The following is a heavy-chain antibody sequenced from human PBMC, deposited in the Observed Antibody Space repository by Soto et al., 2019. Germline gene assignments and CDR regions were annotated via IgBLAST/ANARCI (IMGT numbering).Heavy chain of an antibody. CDR1: GFSLSNARMG. V-gene: IGHV2-26*01. J-gene: IGHJ6*02. D-gene: IGHD6-6*01. Sequence: QVTLKESGPVLVKPTETLTLTCTVSGFSLSNARMGVSWIRQPPGKALEWLAHIFSNDEKSYSTSLKSRRTKSKDTSKSQVVLTMTNMDPVDTATYYCARIVAAGPTTYYYYGMDVWGQGNTVTVSS. CDR2: IFSNDEK. CDR3: ARIVAAGPTTYYYYGMDV.